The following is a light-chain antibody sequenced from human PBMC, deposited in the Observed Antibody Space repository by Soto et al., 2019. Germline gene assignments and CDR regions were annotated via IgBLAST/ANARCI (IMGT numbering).Light chain of an antibody. CDR3: CSSAGAITPHV. Sequence: SALTKPASVSGSPGQSITISCTGTSSDVGGYNLVSWYQQHPGKAPKLLLYEVVKRPSGISNRFSGSTSANTASLTISGLQAEDEGDYYCCSSAGAITPHVFGTGTKVAVL. CDR2: EVV. J-gene: IGLJ1*01. CDR1: SSDVGGYNL. V-gene: IGLV2-23*02.